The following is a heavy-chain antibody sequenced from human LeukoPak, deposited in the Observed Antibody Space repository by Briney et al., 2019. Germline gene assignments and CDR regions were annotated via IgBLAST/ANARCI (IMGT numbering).Heavy chain of an antibody. CDR3: AIPSSWPSDYYYYMDA. CDR2: IIPIFGTA. CDR1: GGTFSSYA. Sequence: SVKVSCKASGGTFSSYAISWVRQAPGQGLEWMGGIIPIFGTANYAQKFQGRVTITTDESTSTAYMELSSLRSEDTAVYYCAIPSSWPSDYYYYMDAWGKGTTVTVSS. J-gene: IGHJ6*03. D-gene: IGHD6-13*01. V-gene: IGHV1-69*05.